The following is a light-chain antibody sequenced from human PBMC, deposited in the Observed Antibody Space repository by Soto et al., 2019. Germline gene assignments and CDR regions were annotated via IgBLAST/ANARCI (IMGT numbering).Light chain of an antibody. V-gene: IGKV4-1*01. CDR2: WAS. CDR3: QQYYSTPPVT. CDR1: QSILYRSNNKNH. J-gene: IGKJ3*01. Sequence: IVMTQSPDALAVSLGERATINCKSSQSILYRSNNKNHLAWYQQKPGQPPKLLIYWASTRESGVPDRFSGSGSGTDFTLTISSLQAEDVAVYYCQQYYSTPPVTFGPGTKVDIK.